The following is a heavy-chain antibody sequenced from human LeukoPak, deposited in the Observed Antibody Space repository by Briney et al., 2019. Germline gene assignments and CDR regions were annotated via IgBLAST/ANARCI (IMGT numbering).Heavy chain of an antibody. Sequence: GGSLRLPCAASGFTVSSNYMSWVRQAPGKRLEWVSVIYSGGSTYYADSVKGRFTISRDNSKNTLYLQMNSLRAEDTAVYYCAKAIASGSYCLDYWGQGTLVTVSS. J-gene: IGHJ4*02. CDR2: IYSGGST. CDR1: GFTVSSNY. D-gene: IGHD3-10*01. CDR3: AKAIASGSYCLDY. V-gene: IGHV3-66*01.